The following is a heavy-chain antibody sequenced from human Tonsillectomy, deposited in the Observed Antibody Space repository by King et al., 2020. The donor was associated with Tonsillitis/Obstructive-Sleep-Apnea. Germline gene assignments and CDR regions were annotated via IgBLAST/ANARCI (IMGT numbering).Heavy chain of an antibody. D-gene: IGHD5-18*01. V-gene: IGHV5-51*01. Sequence: QLVQSGAEVKKPGESLKISCQGSGYSFTSFWIGWVRQMPGKGLEWMGIIYPGDSETRYSPSFQGQVNISADKSISTAYLQWRSLRASDTAMYYCARHAYNDGKDYYMDVWGKGTAVTVS. J-gene: IGHJ6*03. CDR2: IYPGDSET. CDR3: ARHAYNDGKDYYMDV. CDR1: GYSFTSFW.